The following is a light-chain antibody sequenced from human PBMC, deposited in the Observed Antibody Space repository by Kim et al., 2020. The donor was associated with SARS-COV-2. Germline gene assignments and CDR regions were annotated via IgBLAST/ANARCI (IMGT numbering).Light chain of an antibody. Sequence: SYVLTQPPSVSVSPGQTATFTCSGDKLGDKYICWYQRKPGQPPMLVIYQNYKRPSGIPERFSGSSSGNTATLTITETQAMDEADYYCQAWDYSRVFG. CDR3: QAWDYSRV. V-gene: IGLV3-1*01. CDR2: QNY. CDR1: KLGDKY. J-gene: IGLJ3*02.